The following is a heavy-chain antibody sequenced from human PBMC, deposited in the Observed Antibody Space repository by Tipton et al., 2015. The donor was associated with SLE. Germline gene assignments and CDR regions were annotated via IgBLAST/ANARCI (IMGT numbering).Heavy chain of an antibody. CDR3: ARRADYGSGNWYFDL. D-gene: IGHD3-10*01. V-gene: IGHV4-59*08. Sequence: TLSLTCTVSGGSISSYYWSWIRQPPGKGLEWIGYIYYSGSTNYNPSLKSRVTISVDTSKNQFSLKLSSVTAADTAVYYCARRADYGSGNWYFDLGGRGTLVTVSS. CDR2: IYYSGST. J-gene: IGHJ2*01. CDR1: GGSISSYY.